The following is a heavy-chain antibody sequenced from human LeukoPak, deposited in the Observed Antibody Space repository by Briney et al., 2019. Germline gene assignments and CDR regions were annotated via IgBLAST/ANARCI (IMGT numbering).Heavy chain of an antibody. V-gene: IGHV1-2*02. CDR1: GYTFTGYY. CDR3: ARVGVYSSGWYGTPGNWFDP. Sequence: ASVKVSCKASGYTFTGYYMHWVRQAPGKGLEWMGWINPNSGGTNYAQKFQGRVTMTRDTSISTAYMELSRLRSDDTAVYYCARVGVYSSGWYGTPGNWFDPWGQGTLVTVSS. CDR2: INPNSGGT. D-gene: IGHD6-19*01. J-gene: IGHJ5*02.